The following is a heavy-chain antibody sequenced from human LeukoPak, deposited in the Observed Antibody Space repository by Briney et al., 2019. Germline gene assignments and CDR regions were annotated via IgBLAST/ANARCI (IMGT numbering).Heavy chain of an antibody. J-gene: IGHJ4*02. CDR3: ARTSVVVAAEPFDY. D-gene: IGHD2-15*01. CDR2: ISAYNGST. CDR1: DYTFTSYG. Sequence: ASVKVSCRASDYTFTSYGISWVRQAPGQGLEWMGWISAYNGSTNYAQKLQGRATMTTDTSTSTAYMELRSLRSDDTAVYYCARTSVVVAAEPFDYWGQGTLVTVSS. V-gene: IGHV1-18*01.